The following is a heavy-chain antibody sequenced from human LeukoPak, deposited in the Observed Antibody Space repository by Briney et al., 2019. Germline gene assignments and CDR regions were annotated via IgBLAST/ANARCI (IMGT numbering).Heavy chain of an antibody. CDR3: AKGGYGDYYYGMDV. J-gene: IGHJ6*04. V-gene: IGHV3-30*18. CDR2: ISYDGSNK. D-gene: IGHD4-17*01. CDR1: GCTFSSYG. Sequence: GRSLRLSCAASGCTFSSYGMHWVRQAPGKGLEWVAVISYDGSNKYYADSVKGRFTISRDNSKNTLYLQMNSLRAEDTAVYYCAKGGYGDYYYGMDVWGKGTTVTVSS.